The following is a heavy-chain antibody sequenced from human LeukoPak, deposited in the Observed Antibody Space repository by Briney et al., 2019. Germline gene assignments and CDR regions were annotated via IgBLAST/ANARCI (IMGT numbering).Heavy chain of an antibody. CDR3: AKAGYSGSYSIMYYFDY. CDR2: ISGSGGST. D-gene: IGHD1-26*01. J-gene: IGHJ4*02. Sequence: GGSLRLSCEACGFTFSSYAMSWVRQAPGKGLEWVSTISGSGGSTYYADSVKGRFTISRDNSKNTLYLQMNSLRAEDTAVYYCAKAGYSGSYSIMYYFDYWGQGTLVTVSS. V-gene: IGHV3-23*01. CDR1: GFTFSSYA.